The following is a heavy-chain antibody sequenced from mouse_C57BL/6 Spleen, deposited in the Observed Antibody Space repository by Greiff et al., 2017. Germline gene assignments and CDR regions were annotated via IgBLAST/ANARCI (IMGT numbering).Heavy chain of an antibody. D-gene: IGHD4-1*01. CDR3: ARGDWDYYYAMDY. CDR1: GYTFTSYW. J-gene: IGHJ4*01. Sequence: QVQLQQPGAELVKPGASVKMSCKASGYTFTSYWITWVKQRPGQGLEWNGDIYPGSGSTNYNEKFKSKATLTVDTSSSTAYMQLSSLTSEDSAVYYCARGDWDYYYAMDYWGQGTSVTVSS. V-gene: IGHV1-55*01. CDR2: IYPGSGST.